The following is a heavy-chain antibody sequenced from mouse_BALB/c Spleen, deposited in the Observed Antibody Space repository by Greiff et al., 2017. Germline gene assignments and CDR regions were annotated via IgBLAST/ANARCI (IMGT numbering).Heavy chain of an antibody. D-gene: IGHD4-1*01. J-gene: IGHJ2*01. CDR3: ARGELTGYYFDY. CDR2: ISTYYGNT. V-gene: IGHV1-67*01. Sequence: QVQLKQSGPELVRPGVSVKISCKGSGYTFTDYAMHWVKQSHAKSLEWIGVISTYYGNTNYNQKFKGKATMTVDKSSSTAYMELARLTSEDSAIYYCARGELTGYYFDYWGQGTTLTVSS. CDR1: GYTFTDYA.